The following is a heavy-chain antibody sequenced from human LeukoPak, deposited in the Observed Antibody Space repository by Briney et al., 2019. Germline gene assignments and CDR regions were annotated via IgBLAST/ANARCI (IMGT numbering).Heavy chain of an antibody. Sequence: GASVKVSCKASGYTFTSYGISWVRQAPGQGLEWMGWISAYNGNTNYAQKLQGRVTMTTDTSTSTAYMELRSLRSDDTAVYYCAKVTYSGSPGPYDYWGQGTLVTVSS. CDR3: AKVTYSGSPGPYDY. J-gene: IGHJ4*02. V-gene: IGHV1-18*01. CDR1: GYTFTSYG. CDR2: ISAYNGNT. D-gene: IGHD1-26*01.